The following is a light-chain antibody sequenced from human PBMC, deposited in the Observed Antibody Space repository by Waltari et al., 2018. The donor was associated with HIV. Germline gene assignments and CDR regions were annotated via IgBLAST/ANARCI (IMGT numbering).Light chain of an antibody. CDR2: AAS. V-gene: IGKV1-39*01. CDR1: QSISDY. Sequence: DIQMTQSPSSLSVSVGDRVTITCRASQSISDYLNWYQHKPGKAPELLIFAASSLQSGVPSRFSGSGSGTDFTLTISSLQPEDFATYYCQQSYSTPRTFGQGTTVEIK. CDR3: QQSYSTPRT. J-gene: IGKJ1*01.